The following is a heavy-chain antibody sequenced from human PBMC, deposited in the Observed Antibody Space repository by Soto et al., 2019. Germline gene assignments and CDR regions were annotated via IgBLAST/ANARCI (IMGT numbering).Heavy chain of an antibody. CDR2: IYYSGST. CDR3: ARHPSDFWFDP. J-gene: IGHJ5*02. CDR1: GGSISSSSYF. Sequence: SETLSLTCTVSGGSISSSSYFWGWIRQPPGKGLEWIGSIYYSGSTYYNPSLKSRVTVSVDTSKKKFSMKLSSVTAADTVVYYCARHPSDFWFDPWGQGTLVTVSS. V-gene: IGHV4-39*01. D-gene: IGHD2-21*02.